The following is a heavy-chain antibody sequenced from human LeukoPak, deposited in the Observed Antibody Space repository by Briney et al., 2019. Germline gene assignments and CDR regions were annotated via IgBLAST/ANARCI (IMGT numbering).Heavy chain of an antibody. D-gene: IGHD5-12*01. CDR3: ARGSGYDAPMPKLSDH. J-gene: IGHJ4*02. Sequence: PGGSLRLSCAASGFTFSDYNMNWVRQAPGKGLEWVSSISSSSSYIYYADSVKGRFTISRDNAKNSLYLQMNSLRAEDTAVYYCARGSGYDAPMPKLSDHWGQGTLVTVSS. V-gene: IGHV3-21*01. CDR1: GFTFSDYN. CDR2: ISSSSSYI.